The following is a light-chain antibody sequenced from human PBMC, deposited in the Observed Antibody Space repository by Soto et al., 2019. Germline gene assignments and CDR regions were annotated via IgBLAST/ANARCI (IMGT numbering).Light chain of an antibody. V-gene: IGLV2-14*01. CDR3: SSYSSSSTLVV. Sequence: QSALTQPASVSGPPGQSITISCTGTSSDVGGYNYVSWYQKHPGKAPKLLIYDITYRPSGVSNRFSGSKSGNTASLTISGLQAEDEADYYCSSYSSSSTLVVFGGGTQLTVL. CDR2: DIT. CDR1: SSDVGGYNY. J-gene: IGLJ2*01.